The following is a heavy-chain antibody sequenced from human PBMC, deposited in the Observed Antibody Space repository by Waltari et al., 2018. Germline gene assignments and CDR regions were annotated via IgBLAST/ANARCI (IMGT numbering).Heavy chain of an antibody. CDR1: GFTFSSYA. CDR3: AKDTAARPRGPDY. Sequence: EVQLLESGGGLVQPGGSLRLSCAASGFTFSSYALSWVRQAPGKGLEWVSAISGSGGSTYYADSVKGRFTISRDNSKNTLYLQMNSLRAEDTAGYYCAKDTAARPRGPDYWGQGTLVTVSS. CDR2: ISGSGGST. V-gene: IGHV3-23*01. D-gene: IGHD6-6*01. J-gene: IGHJ4*02.